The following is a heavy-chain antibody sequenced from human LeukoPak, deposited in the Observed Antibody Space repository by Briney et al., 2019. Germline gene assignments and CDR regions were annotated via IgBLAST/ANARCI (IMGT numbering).Heavy chain of an antibody. CDR3: ARVAAEVVGVPGAIGFGWLRRDYYYMDV. CDR2: INPNSGGT. J-gene: IGHJ6*03. V-gene: IGHV1-2*02. D-gene: IGHD2-2*02. CDR1: GYTVTGYY. Sequence: ASVKVSCKASGYTVTGYYMHWVRQAPGQGLEWMGWINPNSGGTNYAQKFQGRVTMTRDMSTSTVYMELSSLRSEDTAVYYCARVAAEVVGVPGAIGFGWLRRDYYYMDVWGKGTTVTVSS.